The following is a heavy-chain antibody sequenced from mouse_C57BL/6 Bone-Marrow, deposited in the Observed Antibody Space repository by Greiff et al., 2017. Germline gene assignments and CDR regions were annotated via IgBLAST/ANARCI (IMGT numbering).Heavy chain of an antibody. CDR2: LYPGDGDT. V-gene: IGHV1-82*01. J-gene: IGHJ1*03. CDR3: AREGDGSSWYFDV. Sequence: QVQLKESGPELVKPGASVKISCKASGYAFSSSWMNWVKQRPGKGLEWIGRLYPGDGDTNYNGKFKGKATLTADKSSSTAYMQLSSLTSEDSAVYFCAREGDGSSWYFDVWGTGTTVTVSS. D-gene: IGHD1-1*01. CDR1: GYAFSSSW.